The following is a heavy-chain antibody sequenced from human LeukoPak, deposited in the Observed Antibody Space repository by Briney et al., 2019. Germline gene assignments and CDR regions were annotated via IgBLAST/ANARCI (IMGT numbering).Heavy chain of an antibody. D-gene: IGHD1-1*01. CDR1: GFSLTKHG. CDR2: ISDNGRRT. CDR3: ARDFSSHWSLDH. V-gene: IGHV3-30*03. Sequence: PGGSLRLSCAASGFSLTKHGMHWVRQAPGKGLEWVAFISDNGRRTYYTESVKGRFTISRDDSTNTLSLQVNSLRTEDTAVYYCARDFSSHWSLDHWGQGALVTVSS. J-gene: IGHJ4*02.